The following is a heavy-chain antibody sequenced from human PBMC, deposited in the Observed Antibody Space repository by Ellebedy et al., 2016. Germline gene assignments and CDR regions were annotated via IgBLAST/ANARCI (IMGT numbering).Heavy chain of an antibody. CDR1: GFTFSLYG. CDR3: ARHGSGSSSIDY. J-gene: IGHJ4*02. D-gene: IGHD6-6*01. Sequence: GGSLRLXCAASGFTFSLYGMHWVRQAPGKGLEWVAVIWDDGSHKYYRDSVKGRFTISRDNSTSTLYLQMNNLRAEDTAVYYCARHGSGSSSIDYWGEGTLVTVSS. V-gene: IGHV3-33*01. CDR2: IWDDGSHK.